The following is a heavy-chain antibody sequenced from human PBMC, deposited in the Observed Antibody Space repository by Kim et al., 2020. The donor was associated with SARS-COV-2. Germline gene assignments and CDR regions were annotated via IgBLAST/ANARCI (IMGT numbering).Heavy chain of an antibody. CDR2: INSDGRRT. Sequence: GGSLRLSCVASGFTLSGYWMNWVRQAPGKGLVWVSRINSDGRRTNYADAVKGRFTVSIDNAKNTLYLQLNSLRAEDTAAYYCTRGSAGSGYGWWFDPWG. CDR1: GFTLSGYW. V-gene: IGHV3-74*01. D-gene: IGHD5-12*01. CDR3: TRGSAGSGYGWWFDP. J-gene: IGHJ5*02.